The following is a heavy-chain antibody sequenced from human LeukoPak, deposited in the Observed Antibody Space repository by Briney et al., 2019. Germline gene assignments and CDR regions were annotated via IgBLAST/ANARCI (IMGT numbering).Heavy chain of an antibody. CDR1: GVSIGSDS. J-gene: IGHJ4*02. D-gene: IGHD4/OR15-4a*01. Sequence: PSETLSLTCTVSGVSIGSDSWNWIRRAPGKRLEWIGNIHYSGSTNYNHSLQSRVTISIDTAKNQFSLRLSSVTAADSAVYYCVRGAKLWGQGILVTVSS. V-gene: IGHV4-59*01. CDR2: IHYSGST. CDR3: VRGAKL.